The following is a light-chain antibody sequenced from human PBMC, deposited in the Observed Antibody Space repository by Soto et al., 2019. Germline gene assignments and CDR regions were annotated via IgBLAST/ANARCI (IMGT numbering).Light chain of an antibody. CDR2: DVT. CDR1: SSDVGTYNY. V-gene: IGLV2-11*01. Sequence: QPVLTQPRSVSGSPGQSVTISCTGASSDVGTYNYVSWYQQHPGKAPKLMIYDVTKRPSGVPDRFSGSKSGNTASLTISGLQNEDEADYYCCSYAGGYIYVFGTGTKVTVL. J-gene: IGLJ1*01. CDR3: CSYAGGYIYV.